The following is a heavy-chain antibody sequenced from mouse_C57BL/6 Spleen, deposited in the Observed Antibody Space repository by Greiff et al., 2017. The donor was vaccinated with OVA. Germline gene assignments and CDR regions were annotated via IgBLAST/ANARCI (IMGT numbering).Heavy chain of an antibody. CDR3: ARNEYDGFAY. Sequence: QVQLKQPGAELVMPGASVKLSCKASGYTFTSYWMHWVKQRPGQGLEWIGEIDPSDSYTNYNQKFKGESTLTVDKSSSTAYMQLSSLTSEDSAVYYCARNEYDGFAYWGQGTLVTVSA. J-gene: IGHJ3*01. D-gene: IGHD2-4*01. V-gene: IGHV1-69*01. CDR1: GYTFTSYW. CDR2: IDPSDSYT.